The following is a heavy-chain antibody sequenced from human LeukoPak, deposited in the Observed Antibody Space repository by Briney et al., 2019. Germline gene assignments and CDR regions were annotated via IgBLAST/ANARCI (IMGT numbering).Heavy chain of an antibody. D-gene: IGHD3-16*01. CDR3: AREVWEADAFDI. Sequence: PSETLSFTCTVSGGSISSYYWSWIRQPAGKGLEWIGRFYADGSTHYNPSLKSRVTMSIDTSKNQFSLKLTFVTAADTAVYYCAREVWEADAFDIWGQGTVVTVSS. CDR2: FYADGST. CDR1: GGSISSYY. J-gene: IGHJ3*02. V-gene: IGHV4-4*07.